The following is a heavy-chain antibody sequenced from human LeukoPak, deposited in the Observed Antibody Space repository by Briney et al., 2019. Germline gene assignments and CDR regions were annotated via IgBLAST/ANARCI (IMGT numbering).Heavy chain of an antibody. CDR2: IRRDGGET. CDR3: ARDDTHYGSSGSFYDAFDI. V-gene: IGHV3-7*01. D-gene: IGHD3-22*01. J-gene: IGHJ3*02. Sequence: GGSLRLSCAASGFTVSNKYMTWVRRAPGKGLEWVANIRRDGGETHYVDSVMGRFTISRDNAKNSLYLQMNSLRAEDTAVYYCARDDTHYGSSGSFYDAFDIWGQGTMVTVSS. CDR1: GFTVSNKY.